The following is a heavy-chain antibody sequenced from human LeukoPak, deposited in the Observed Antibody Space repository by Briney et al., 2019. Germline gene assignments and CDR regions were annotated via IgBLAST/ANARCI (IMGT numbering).Heavy chain of an antibody. CDR3: ARANWPSYYDSSGYCH. CDR1: GGSISSSSYY. J-gene: IGHJ4*02. CDR2: IYYSGST. D-gene: IGHD3-22*01. Sequence: SSETLSLTCTVSGGSISSSSYYWGWIRQPPGKGLEWIGSIYYSGSTYYNPSLKSRVTISVDTSKNQFSLKLSSVTAADTAVYYCARANWPSYYDSSGYCHWGQGAMVPVSS. V-gene: IGHV4-39*01.